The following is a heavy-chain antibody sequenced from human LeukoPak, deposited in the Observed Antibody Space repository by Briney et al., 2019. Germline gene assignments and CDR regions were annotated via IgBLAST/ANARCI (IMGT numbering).Heavy chain of an antibody. CDR3: ARDRYSSSSRRDAFDI. CDR1: GGTFSSYA. D-gene: IGHD6-6*01. V-gene: IGHV1-69*01. J-gene: IGHJ3*02. CDR2: IIPIFGTA. Sequence: VASVKVSCKASGGTFSSYAISWVRQAPGQGLEWMGGIIPIFGTANYAQKFQGRVTITADGSTSTAYMELSSLRSEDTAVYYCARDRYSSSSRRDAFDIWGQGTMVTVSS.